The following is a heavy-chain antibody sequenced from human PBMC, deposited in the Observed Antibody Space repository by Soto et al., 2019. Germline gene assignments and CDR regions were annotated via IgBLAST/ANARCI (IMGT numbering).Heavy chain of an antibody. D-gene: IGHD6-13*01. CDR2: ISGSGGST. CDR1: GFTFSSYA. CDR3: AKDPRYSSSWHNWFDP. Sequence: GSLSLSCAASGFTFSSYAMSWVRQAPGKGLEWVSAISGSGGSTYYADSVKGRFTISRDNSKNTLYLQMNSLRAEDTAVYYCAKDPRYSSSWHNWFDPWGQGTLVTVSS. J-gene: IGHJ5*02. V-gene: IGHV3-23*01.